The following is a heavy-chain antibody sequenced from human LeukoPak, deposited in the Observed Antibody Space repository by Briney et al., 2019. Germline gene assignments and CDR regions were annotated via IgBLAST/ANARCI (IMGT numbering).Heavy chain of an antibody. CDR1: GFTFTNYA. CDR3: ARRGDGGRSFDY. D-gene: IGHD4-23*01. J-gene: IGHJ4*02. CDR2: VSSDETTK. Sequence: GGSLRLSCAASGFTFTNYAIHWVRQAPGKGLEWLAVVSSDETTKFYADSVKGQFTISRDNSKNTVYLQMNSLRAEDTAVYYCARRGDGGRSFDYWGQGTLVTVSS. V-gene: IGHV3-30*14.